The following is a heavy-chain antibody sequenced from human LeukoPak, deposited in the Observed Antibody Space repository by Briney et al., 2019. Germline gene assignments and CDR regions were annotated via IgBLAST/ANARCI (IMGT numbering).Heavy chain of an antibody. Sequence: PGGSLRLSCAAPGFTFSSYWMSWVRQAPGKGLEWVANIKQDGSEKYYVDSVKGRFTISRDNAKNSLYLQMNSLRAEDTAVYYCARGYGNYGYWDQGTLVTVSS. CDR2: IKQDGSEK. D-gene: IGHD4-11*01. J-gene: IGHJ4*02. CDR1: GFTFSSYW. V-gene: IGHV3-7*01. CDR3: ARGYGNYGY.